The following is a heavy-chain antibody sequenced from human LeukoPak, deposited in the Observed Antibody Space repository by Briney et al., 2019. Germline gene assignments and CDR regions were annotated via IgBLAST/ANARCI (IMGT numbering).Heavy chain of an antibody. CDR2: TYYRSKWYN. Sequence: SQTLSLTCAISGDRVSSNSAAWNWIRQSPSRGLEWLGRTYYRSKWYNDYAVSVKSRITINPDTSKNQFSLQLNSVTPEDTAVYYCARAAASVSRWPVTYYGMDVWGQGTTVTVSS. CDR3: ARAAASVSRWPVTYYGMDV. D-gene: IGHD2-2*01. J-gene: IGHJ6*02. V-gene: IGHV6-1*01. CDR1: GDRVSSNSAA.